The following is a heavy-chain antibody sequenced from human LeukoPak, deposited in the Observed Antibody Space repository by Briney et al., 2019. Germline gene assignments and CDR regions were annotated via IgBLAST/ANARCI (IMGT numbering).Heavy chain of an antibody. CDR1: GGSISSYY. V-gene: IGHV4-4*07. CDR3: ARGALVSYYYDSSGYPNWFDP. D-gene: IGHD3-22*01. Sequence: SETLSLTCTVSGGSISSYYWSWIRQPAGKGLEWIGRIYTSGSTNYNPSLKSRVTMSVDTSKNQFSLKLSSVTAADTAVYYCARGALVSYYYDSSGYPNWFDPWGQGTLVTVSS. J-gene: IGHJ5*02. CDR2: IYTSGST.